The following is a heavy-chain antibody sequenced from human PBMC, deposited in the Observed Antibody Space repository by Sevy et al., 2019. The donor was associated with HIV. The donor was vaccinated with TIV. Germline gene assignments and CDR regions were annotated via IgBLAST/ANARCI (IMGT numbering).Heavy chain of an antibody. D-gene: IGHD2-2*01. J-gene: IGHJ6*02. Sequence: GGSLRLSCAASGFTFSSYAMHWVRQAPGKGLEWVAVISYDGSNKYYADSVKGRFTISRDNSKNTLYLQMNSLRAEDTAVYYCAKDYVIKTFSSTSFPYYYGMDVWGQGTTVTVSS. V-gene: IGHV3-30*04. CDR2: ISYDGSNK. CDR1: GFTFSSYA. CDR3: AKDYVIKTFSSTSFPYYYGMDV.